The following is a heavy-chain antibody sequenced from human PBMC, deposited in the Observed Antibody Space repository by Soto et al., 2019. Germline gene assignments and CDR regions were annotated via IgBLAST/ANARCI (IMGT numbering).Heavy chain of an antibody. CDR2: ISGSGGST. V-gene: IGHV3-23*01. J-gene: IGHJ4*02. Sequence: PGESLRLSCAASGFTFSSYAMSWVRQAPGKGLEWVSAISGSGGSTYYADSVKGRFTISRDNSKNTLYLQMNSLRAEDTAVYYCAKDRRIFGVVIDYWGQGTLVTVSS. CDR1: GFTFSSYA. D-gene: IGHD3-3*01. CDR3: AKDRRIFGVVIDY.